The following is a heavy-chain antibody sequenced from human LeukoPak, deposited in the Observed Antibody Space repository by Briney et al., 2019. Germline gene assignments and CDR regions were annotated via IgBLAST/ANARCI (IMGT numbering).Heavy chain of an antibody. Sequence: GGSLRLSCAASGFTFSSYGMHWVRQAPGEGLEWVAVISYDGSNKYYADSVKGRFTISRDNSKNTLYLQMNSLRAEDTAVYYCAKDQSSWEKNWFDPWGQGTLVTVSS. CDR1: GFTFSSYG. CDR3: AKDQSSWEKNWFDP. V-gene: IGHV3-30*18. D-gene: IGHD6-13*01. J-gene: IGHJ5*02. CDR2: ISYDGSNK.